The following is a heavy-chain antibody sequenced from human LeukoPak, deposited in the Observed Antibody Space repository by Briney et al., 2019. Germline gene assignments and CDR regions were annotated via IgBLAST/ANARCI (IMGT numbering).Heavy chain of an antibody. CDR1: GGSFSGYY. D-gene: IGHD3-10*01. Sequence: SETLSLTCAVYGGSFSGYYWSWIRQPPGKGLEWIGEINHSGSTNYNPSLKSRVTISVDTSKNQFSPKLSSVTAADTAVYYCARHDSGSYARYFDYWGQGTLVTVSS. J-gene: IGHJ4*02. CDR2: INHSGST. CDR3: ARHDSGSYARYFDY. V-gene: IGHV4-34*01.